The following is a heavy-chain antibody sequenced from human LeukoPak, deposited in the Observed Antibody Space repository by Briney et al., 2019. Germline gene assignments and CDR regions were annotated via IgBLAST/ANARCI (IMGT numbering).Heavy chain of an antibody. CDR1: RGSISSYY. V-gene: IGHV4-59*08. Sequence: PSETLSLTCTVSRGSISSYYWSWIRQPPGKGLEWIGYIYYSGSTNYNPSLKSRVTISVDTSKNQFSLKLSSVTAADTAVYYCARGYCSGGSCYGAFDIWGQGTMVTFSS. D-gene: IGHD2-15*01. J-gene: IGHJ3*02. CDR2: IYYSGST. CDR3: ARGYCSGGSCYGAFDI.